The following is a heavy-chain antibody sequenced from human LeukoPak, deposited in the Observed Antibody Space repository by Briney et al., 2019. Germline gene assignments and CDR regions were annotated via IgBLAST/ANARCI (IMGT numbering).Heavy chain of an antibody. CDR1: GFTLGRHD. J-gene: IGHJ3*01. CDR2: VSSGFHA. Sequence: PGGSLRLSCTASGFTLGRHDMHWVRQIPGQGLEWVAAVSSGFHAFFADSVQGRFTVSREDARNSLYLQMNSLRIEDTAFYYCAKFKRAGQQLGGHAFDLWGQGTLVTVSS. V-gene: IGHV3-13*01. CDR3: AKFKRAGQQLGGHAFDL. D-gene: IGHD6-13*01.